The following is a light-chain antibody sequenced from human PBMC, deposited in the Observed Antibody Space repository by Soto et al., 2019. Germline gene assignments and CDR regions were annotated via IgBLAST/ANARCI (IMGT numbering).Light chain of an antibody. CDR2: SAS. Sequence: EVVLTQSPGTLSLSPGERATLSCRASQSINNNLAWYQHKSGQAPRLLIYSASSRAAGVPDRFSGSGSRPDFTLAISRLEPEDLPVYFCQQYGTSRVTFGPGTKVDIK. J-gene: IGKJ3*01. V-gene: IGKV3-20*01. CDR3: QQYGTSRVT. CDR1: QSINNN.